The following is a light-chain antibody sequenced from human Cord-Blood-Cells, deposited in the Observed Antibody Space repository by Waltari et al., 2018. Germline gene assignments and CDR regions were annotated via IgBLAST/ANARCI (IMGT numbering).Light chain of an antibody. CDR1: QSVSSN. Sequence: EIVMTQSPATLTVSPGERATLSCRASQSVSSNLAWYQQKPGQAPSLLIYDASTRATGIPARFSGSGSGTEFTLTISSLQAEDFAVYYCQRYNNWPPITFGQGTRLEIK. J-gene: IGKJ5*01. V-gene: IGKV3-15*01. CDR3: QRYNNWPPIT. CDR2: DAS.